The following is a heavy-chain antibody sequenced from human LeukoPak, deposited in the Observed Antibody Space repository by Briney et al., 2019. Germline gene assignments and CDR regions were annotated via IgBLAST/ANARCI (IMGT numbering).Heavy chain of an antibody. CDR3: ARVSSWGSYYAFDI. V-gene: IGHV3-66*01. Sequence: GGSLRLSCAASGFTVSSNYMSWVRQAPGKGLEWVSVIHSGGSTYYADSVKGRFTISRDNSKNTLYLQMNSLRAEDTAVYYCARVSSWGSYYAFDIWGQGTVVTVSS. CDR1: GFTVSSNY. CDR2: IHSGGST. J-gene: IGHJ3*02. D-gene: IGHD1-26*01.